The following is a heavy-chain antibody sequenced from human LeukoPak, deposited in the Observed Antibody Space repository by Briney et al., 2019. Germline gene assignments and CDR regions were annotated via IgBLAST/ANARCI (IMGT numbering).Heavy chain of an antibody. Sequence: ASETLALTCTVSGGSISSYYWSWIRQPAGKGLEWIGYIYHSGSTYYNPSLKSRVTISVDRSKNQFSLKLSSVTAADTAVYYCARGPSLVRGRGFDYWGQGTLVTVSS. CDR3: ARGPSLVRGRGFDY. D-gene: IGHD3-10*01. CDR2: IYHSGST. V-gene: IGHV4-59*12. CDR1: GGSISSYY. J-gene: IGHJ4*02.